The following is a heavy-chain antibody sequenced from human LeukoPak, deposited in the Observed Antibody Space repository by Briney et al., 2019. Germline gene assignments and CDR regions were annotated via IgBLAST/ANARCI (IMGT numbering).Heavy chain of an antibody. CDR1: GFTFSSYA. J-gene: IGHJ4*02. Sequence: PGGSLRLSCAASGFTFSSYAMSWVRQAPGKGLEWVSAISGSGGSTYYADSVKGRFTISRDNSKNTLYLQMNSLRAEDTAVYYCAKDRGMRSSGLKYDYWGQGTLVTVSS. CDR3: AKDRGMRSSGLKYDY. V-gene: IGHV3-23*01. D-gene: IGHD6-19*01. CDR2: ISGSGGST.